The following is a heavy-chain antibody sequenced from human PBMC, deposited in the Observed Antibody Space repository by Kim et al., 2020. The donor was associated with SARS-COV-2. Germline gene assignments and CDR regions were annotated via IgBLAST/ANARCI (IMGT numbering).Heavy chain of an antibody. CDR2: IYPGDSDT. Sequence: GESLKISCKGSGYSFTSYWIGWVRQMPGKGLEWMGIIYPGDSDTRYSPSFQGQVTISADKSISTAYLQWSSLKASDTAMYYCARSRQYYDILTGYKNWFDPWGQGTLVTVSS. CDR3: ARSRQYYDILTGYKNWFDP. V-gene: IGHV5-51*01. J-gene: IGHJ5*02. CDR1: GYSFTSYW. D-gene: IGHD3-9*01.